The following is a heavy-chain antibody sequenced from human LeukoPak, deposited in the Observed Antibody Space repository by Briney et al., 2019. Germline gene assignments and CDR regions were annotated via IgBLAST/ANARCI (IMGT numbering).Heavy chain of an antibody. CDR3: ARDEDYGSGSYTFDY. V-gene: IGHV3-21*01. CDR1: GFTFSSYS. Sequence: GGSLRLSCAASGFTFSSYSMNWVRQAPGKGLEWVSSISSSSSYIYYADSVKGRFTISRDNAKNSLYLQMNSLRAEDTAVYYCARDEDYGSGSYTFDYWGQGTLVTVSS. CDR2: ISSSSSYI. D-gene: IGHD3-10*01. J-gene: IGHJ4*02.